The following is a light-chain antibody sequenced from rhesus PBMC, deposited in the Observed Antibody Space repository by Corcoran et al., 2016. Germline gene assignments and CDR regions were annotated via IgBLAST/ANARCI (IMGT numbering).Light chain of an antibody. V-gene: IGKV1-21*01. J-gene: IGKJ3*01. Sequence: DIQMTQSPSSLSASVGDRVTITCRASQGISSWLAWYQQKPGKAPKLLIYKASSLQSGVPSRFSGSVSGTDFTLTISSLQPEDSATYYCQQYSRAPFTFGPGTKLDIK. CDR3: QQYSRAPFT. CDR2: KAS. CDR1: QGISSW.